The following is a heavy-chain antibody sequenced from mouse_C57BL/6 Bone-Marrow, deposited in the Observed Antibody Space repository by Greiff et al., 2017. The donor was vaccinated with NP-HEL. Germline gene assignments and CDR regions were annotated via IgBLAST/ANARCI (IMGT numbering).Heavy chain of an antibody. D-gene: IGHD1-1*02. CDR3: TVGTFAY. V-gene: IGHV14-4*01. CDR2: IDPENGDT. CDR1: GFTIKDDY. Sequence: EVKLQESGAELVRPGASVKLSCTASGFTIKDDYMHWVKQRPEQGLEWIGWIDPENGDTEYASKFQGKATITADTSSNTAYLQLSSLTSEDTAVYYCTVGTFAYWGQGTLVTVSA. J-gene: IGHJ3*01.